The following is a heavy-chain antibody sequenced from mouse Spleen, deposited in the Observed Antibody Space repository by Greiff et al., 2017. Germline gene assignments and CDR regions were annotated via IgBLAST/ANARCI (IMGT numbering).Heavy chain of an antibody. J-gene: IGHJ2*01. V-gene: IGHV14-3*02. CDR2: IDPANGNT. D-gene: IGHD1-1*01. CDR1: GFNIKDTY. CDR3: ARWGYYGYFDY. Sequence: EVHLVESGAELVKPGASVKLSCTASGFNIKDTYMHWVKQRPEQGLEWIGRIDPANGNTKYDPKFQGKATITADTSSNTAYLQLSSLTSEDTAVYYCARWGYYGYFDYWGQGTTLTVSS.